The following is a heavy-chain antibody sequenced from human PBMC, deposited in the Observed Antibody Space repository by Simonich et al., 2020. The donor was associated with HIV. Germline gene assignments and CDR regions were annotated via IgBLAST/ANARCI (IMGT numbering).Heavy chain of an antibody. J-gene: IGHJ6*02. CDR3: ARVGVTPYYYYGMDV. V-gene: IGHV1-69-2*01. D-gene: IGHD4-4*01. CDR2: GDAEEGDT. CDR1: GYSFTDYY. Sequence: EVQLVQSGAEVKKPGATVKISCKVSGYSFTDYYIHWVLQAPGKGLQWRGIGDAEEGDTIYAEKCQGRVTITADTSTDTVYMDLSSLTSEDTAVYYCARVGVTPYYYYGMDVWGQGTKVTVSS.